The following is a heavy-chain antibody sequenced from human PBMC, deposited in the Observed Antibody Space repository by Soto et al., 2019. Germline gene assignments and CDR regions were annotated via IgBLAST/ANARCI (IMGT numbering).Heavy chain of an antibody. CDR3: AREGIRSPLYY. J-gene: IGHJ4*02. CDR1: GFTVSSNY. V-gene: IGHV3-66*01. CDR2: IYSGGST. Sequence: EVQLVESGGGLVQPGGSLRLSCAVSGFTVSSNYMSWVRQAPGKGLEWVSVIYSGGSTYYADSVKGSFTISRDNPKNTLYLQMNSLRAEDTAVYYCAREGIRSPLYYWGQGTLVTVSS. D-gene: IGHD4-17*01.